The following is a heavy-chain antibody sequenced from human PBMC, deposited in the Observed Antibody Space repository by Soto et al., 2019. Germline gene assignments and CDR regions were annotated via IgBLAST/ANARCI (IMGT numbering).Heavy chain of an antibody. V-gene: IGHV3-23*01. CDR3: AKGEGQWLAYGMDV. J-gene: IGHJ6*02. CDR1: GFTFDDYT. Sequence: LGGSLRLSCAASGFTFDDYTMHWVRQAPGKGLEWVSAISGSGGSTYYADSVKGRFTISRDNSKNTLYLQMNSLRAEDTAVYYCAKGEGQWLAYGMDVWGQGTTVTVSS. D-gene: IGHD6-19*01. CDR2: ISGSGGST.